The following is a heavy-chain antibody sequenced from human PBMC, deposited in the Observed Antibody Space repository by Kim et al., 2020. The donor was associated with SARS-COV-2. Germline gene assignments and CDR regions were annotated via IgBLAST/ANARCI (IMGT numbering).Heavy chain of an antibody. D-gene: IGHD3-22*01. Sequence: SRVTISVDTSKNQFSLKLSSVTAADTAVYYCARSGEDSSGYYPTDDAFDIWGQGTMVTVSS. J-gene: IGHJ3*02. CDR3: ARSGEDSSGYYPTDDAFDI. V-gene: IGHV4-59*01.